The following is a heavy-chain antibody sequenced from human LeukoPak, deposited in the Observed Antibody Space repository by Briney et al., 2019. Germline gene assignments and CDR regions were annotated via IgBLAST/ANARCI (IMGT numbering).Heavy chain of an antibody. CDR2: IKQDGSVK. Sequence: GGSLRLSCAASGLSFSDHWMTWVRHPPGKGLEWVATIKQDGSVKYYLDSVKGRFTISRDNSKNTLYLQMNSLRAEDTAVYYCANSEYDSSGYGWDYWGQGTLVTVSS. V-gene: IGHV3-7*01. CDR3: ANSEYDSSGYGWDY. CDR1: GLSFSDHW. J-gene: IGHJ4*02. D-gene: IGHD3-22*01.